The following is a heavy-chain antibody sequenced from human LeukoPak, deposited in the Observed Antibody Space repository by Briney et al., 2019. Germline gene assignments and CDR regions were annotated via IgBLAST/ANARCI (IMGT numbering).Heavy chain of an antibody. J-gene: IGHJ4*01. CDR1: GGSFGGYY. V-gene: IGHV4-34*01. CDR2: INHSGST. CDR3: ARGRGYSYGYFDY. Sequence: SETLSLTXAVYGGSFGGYYWSWIRQPPGKGLEWIGEINHSGSTNYNPSLKSRVTISVDTSKNQFSLKLSSVTAADPALYYFARGRGYSYGYFDYWGQGTLVTVSS. D-gene: IGHD5-18*01.